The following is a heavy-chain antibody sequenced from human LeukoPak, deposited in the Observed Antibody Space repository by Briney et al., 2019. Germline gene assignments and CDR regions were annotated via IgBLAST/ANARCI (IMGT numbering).Heavy chain of an antibody. CDR3: ARRRGGYEPLDY. V-gene: IGHV4-59*01. Sequence: PSETLSLTCTVSGGAISSYYGSWIRQPPGKGLEWIGYIYYSGSTNYNPSLKSRVTISVDTSKNQFSLKLSSVTAADTAVYYCARRRGGYEPLDYWGQGTLVTVSS. D-gene: IGHD5-12*01. CDR1: GGAISSYY. CDR2: IYYSGST. J-gene: IGHJ4*02.